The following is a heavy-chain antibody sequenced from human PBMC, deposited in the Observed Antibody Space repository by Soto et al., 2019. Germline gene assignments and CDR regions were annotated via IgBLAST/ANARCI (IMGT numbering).Heavy chain of an antibody. CDR1: GGSISNYY. J-gene: IGHJ4*02. CDR2: IYNSGST. CDR3: ARSGGSFNLDY. V-gene: IGHV4-4*07. Sequence: SETLSLTCTVSGGSISNYYWSWIRQPAGKGLEWIGRIYNSGSTKYNPSLKSRVTMSEDSSKNQFSLNLISVTAADTAVYYCARSGGSFNLDYWGLGTLVTVSS. D-gene: IGHD1-26*01.